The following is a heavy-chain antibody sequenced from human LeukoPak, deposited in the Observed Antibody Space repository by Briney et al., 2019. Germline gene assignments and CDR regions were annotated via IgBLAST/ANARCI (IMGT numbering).Heavy chain of an antibody. CDR2: IYSGTT. J-gene: IGHJ4*02. D-gene: IGHD4/OR15-4a*01. CDR1: GFSVSDNS. Sequence: PGGSLRFSCTVSGFSVSDNSMSWVRQAPGKGLEWVSFIYSGTTHYSDSVKGRFTISRDNSKNTLYLQMNSLRAEDTAVYYCARRAGAYSHPYDYWGQGTLVTVFS. V-gene: IGHV3-53*01. CDR3: ARRAGAYSHPYDY.